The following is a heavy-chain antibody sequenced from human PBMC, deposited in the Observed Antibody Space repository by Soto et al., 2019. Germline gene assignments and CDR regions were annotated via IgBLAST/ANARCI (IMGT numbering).Heavy chain of an antibody. Sequence: GGSLRLSCAASGFTFSSYAMSWVRQAPWKGLEWVSAISGSGGSTYYADSVKGRFTISRDNSKNTLYLQMNSLRAEDTAVYYCAKDIGDGLSTPDWGLVAFDIWGQGTMVTVSS. CDR1: GFTFSSYA. CDR2: ISGSGGST. CDR3: AKDIGDGLSTPDWGLVAFDI. J-gene: IGHJ3*02. V-gene: IGHV3-23*01. D-gene: IGHD7-27*01.